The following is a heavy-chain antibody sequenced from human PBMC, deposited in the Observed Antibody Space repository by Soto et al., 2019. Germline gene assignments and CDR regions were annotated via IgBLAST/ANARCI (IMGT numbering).Heavy chain of an antibody. J-gene: IGHJ4*02. Sequence: GGSLRLSCAASGFTFSGYSMNWVRQAPGKGLEWVSSISSSRSYIYYADSVKGRFTISRDNAKNSLYLQMNSLRAEDTAVYYCARAADIVVVPAAIPLDYWGQGTLVTVSS. D-gene: IGHD2-2*01. CDR2: ISSSRSYI. V-gene: IGHV3-21*01. CDR1: GFTFSGYS. CDR3: ARAADIVVVPAAIPLDY.